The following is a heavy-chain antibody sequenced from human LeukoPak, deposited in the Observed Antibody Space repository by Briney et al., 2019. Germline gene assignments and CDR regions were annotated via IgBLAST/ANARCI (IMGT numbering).Heavy chain of an antibody. CDR1: NGSFSGYY. CDR3: ARLDMAVAGNRWFDP. Sequence: SETLSLTCGVYNGSFSGYYWSWIRQTPGKGLEWIGEINQSGSTKYNPSLKSRVTISIDTSKNQFSLKLSSVTAADTAVYYCARLDMAVAGNRWFDPWGQGTLVTVSS. D-gene: IGHD6-19*01. CDR2: INQSGST. V-gene: IGHV4-34*01. J-gene: IGHJ5*02.